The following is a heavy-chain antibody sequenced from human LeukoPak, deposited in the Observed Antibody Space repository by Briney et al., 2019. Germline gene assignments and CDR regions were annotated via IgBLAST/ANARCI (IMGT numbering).Heavy chain of an antibody. CDR1: GFTFSSYS. Sequence: GGSLRLSCAASGFTFSSYSMNWVRQAPGKGLEWVSGIIPSGSTTYYADSVKGRFTISRDNSKNTVYLQIDSLRDEDTAVYYCARDRGWIQFEDWGQGTLVTVSS. D-gene: IGHD5-24*01. V-gene: IGHV3-23*01. J-gene: IGHJ4*02. CDR2: IIPSGSTT. CDR3: ARDRGWIQFED.